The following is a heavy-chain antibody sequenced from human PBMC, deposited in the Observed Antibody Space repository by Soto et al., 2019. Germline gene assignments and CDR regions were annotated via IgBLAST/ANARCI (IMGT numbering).Heavy chain of an antibody. D-gene: IGHD3-3*01. V-gene: IGHV4-59*08. CDR1: GGSISTYY. CDR2: IYYSGST. J-gene: IGHJ5*02. Sequence: SETLSLTCNVSGGSISTYYWSWIRQPPGKGLEWIGFIYYSGSTDYNPSLKSRVTVSVDTSKNQFSLNLTSVTAADTAVYYCARVLFGRGNWFDPWGQGTLVTVSS. CDR3: ARVLFGRGNWFDP.